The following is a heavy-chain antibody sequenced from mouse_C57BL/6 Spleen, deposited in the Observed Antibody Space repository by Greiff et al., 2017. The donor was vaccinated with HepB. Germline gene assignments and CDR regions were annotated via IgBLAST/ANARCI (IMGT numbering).Heavy chain of an antibody. D-gene: IGHD1-1*01. CDR3: ARNYGSSYRFAY. CDR1: GYSITSGYY. Sequence: EVKLKESGPGLVKPSQSLSLTCSVTGYSITSGYYWNWIRQFPGNKLEWMGYISYDGSNNYNPSLKNRISITRDTSKNQFFLKLNSVTTEDTATYYCARNYGSSYRFAYWGQGTLVTVSA. J-gene: IGHJ3*01. V-gene: IGHV3-6*01. CDR2: ISYDGSN.